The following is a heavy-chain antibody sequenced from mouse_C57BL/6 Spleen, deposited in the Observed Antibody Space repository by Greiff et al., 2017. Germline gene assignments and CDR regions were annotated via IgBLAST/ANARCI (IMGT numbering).Heavy chain of an antibody. V-gene: IGHV5-4*01. CDR2: ISDGGSYT. CDR3: ARDRDYYGNLYYAMDY. CDR1: GFTFSSYA. D-gene: IGHD2-1*01. J-gene: IGHJ4*01. Sequence: DVHLVESGGGLVKPGGSLKLSCAASGFTFSSYAMSWVRQTPEKRLEWVATISDGGSYTYYPDNVKGRFTISRDNAKNNLYLQMSHLKSEDTAMYYCARDRDYYGNLYYAMDYWGQGTSVTVSS.